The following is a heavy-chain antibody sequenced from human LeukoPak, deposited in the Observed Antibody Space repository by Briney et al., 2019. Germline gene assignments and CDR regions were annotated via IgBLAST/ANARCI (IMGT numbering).Heavy chain of an antibody. J-gene: IGHJ4*02. D-gene: IGHD1-14*01. Sequence: RGSLRLSCAASGFTFSSYWMSWVRQAPGKGLEWVANIKQDGGEKYYVDSVKGRFTISRDDAKKSLYLQMNSLRAEDTAVYYCARVTPLGNFDYWGQGTLVTVSS. CDR2: IKQDGGEK. V-gene: IGHV3-7*01. CDR3: ARVTPLGNFDY. CDR1: GFTFSSYW.